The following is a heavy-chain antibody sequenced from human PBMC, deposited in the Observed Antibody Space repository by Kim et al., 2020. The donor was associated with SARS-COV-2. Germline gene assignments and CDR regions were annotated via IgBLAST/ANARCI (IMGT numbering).Heavy chain of an antibody. J-gene: IGHJ4*02. CDR3: ARGGTTVATIGGY. CDR1: GFTFSSYW. CDR2: IKQDGSEK. V-gene: IGHV3-7*01. D-gene: IGHD4-17*01. Sequence: GGSLRLFCAASGFTFSSYWMSWVRQAPGKGLEWVANIKQDGSEKYYVDSVKGRFTISRDNAKNSLYLQMNSLRAEDTAVYSCARGGTTVATIGGYWGQGTLVTVSS.